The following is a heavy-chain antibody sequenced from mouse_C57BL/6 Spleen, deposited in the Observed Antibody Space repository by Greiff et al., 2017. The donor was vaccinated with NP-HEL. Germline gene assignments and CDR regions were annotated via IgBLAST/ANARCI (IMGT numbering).Heavy chain of an antibody. J-gene: IGHJ4*01. CDR3: TREGNYEAMDY. V-gene: IGHV5-9-1*02. D-gene: IGHD2-1*01. CDR1: GFTFSSYA. CDR2: ISSGGDYI. Sequence: EVMLVESGEGLVKPGGSLKLSCAASGFTFSSYAMSWVRQTPEKRLEWVAYISSGGDYIYYADTVKGRFTISRDNARNTLYLQMSSLKSEDTAMYYCTREGNYEAMDYWGQGTSVTVSS.